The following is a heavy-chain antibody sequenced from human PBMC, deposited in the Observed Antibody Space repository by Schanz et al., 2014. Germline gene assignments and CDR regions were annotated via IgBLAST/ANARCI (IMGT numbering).Heavy chain of an antibody. CDR1: GITLSGYG. J-gene: IGHJ6*02. V-gene: IGHV3-66*02. CDR2: IYSSGST. CDR3: ARAQGVIRLYYGVDV. D-gene: IGHD3-10*01. Sequence: VQLVESGGGVVQPGRSLRLSCAASGITLSGYGLHWVRQAPGKGLEWVSTIYSSGSTYYADSVRGRFTISRDNSMNTVYLQMNSLRSDDAAVYYCARAQGVIRLYYGVDVWGQGTTXTVSS.